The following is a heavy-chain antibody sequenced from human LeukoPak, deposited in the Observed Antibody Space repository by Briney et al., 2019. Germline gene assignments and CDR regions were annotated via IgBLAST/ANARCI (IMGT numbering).Heavy chain of an antibody. V-gene: IGHV4-39*01. CDR3: ARHTPGFAYGSGSPVGDY. D-gene: IGHD3-10*01. J-gene: IGHJ4*02. Sequence: PSETLSLTCTVSGGSISSSSYYWGWIRQPPGKGLEWIGSIYYSGSTYYNPSLKSRVTISVDTSKNQFSLKLSSVTAADTAVYYCARHTPGFAYGSGSPVGDYWGQGTLVTVSS. CDR1: GGSISSSSYY. CDR2: IYYSGST.